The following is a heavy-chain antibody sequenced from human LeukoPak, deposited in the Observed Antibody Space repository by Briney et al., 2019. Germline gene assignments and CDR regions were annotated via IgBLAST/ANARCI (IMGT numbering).Heavy chain of an antibody. CDR3: AKRGDRPMYYFHH. D-gene: IGHD2-21*02. CDR1: GFTFSSYA. V-gene: IGHV3-23*01. J-gene: IGHJ4*02. Sequence: GGSLRLSCAASGFTFSSYAMSWVRQAPGKGLEWVSAISGSGGSTYYADSVKGRFTISRDNSKNTLYLQMNSLRVEDTALYYCAKRGDRPMYYFHHWGQGTLVTVSS. CDR2: ISGSGGST.